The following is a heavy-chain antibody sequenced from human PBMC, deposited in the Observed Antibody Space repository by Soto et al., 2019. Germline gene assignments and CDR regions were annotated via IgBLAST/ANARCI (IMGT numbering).Heavy chain of an antibody. V-gene: IGHV4-59*08. CDR3: ARRYGPGFDY. CDR1: GGPISSYY. J-gene: IGHJ4*02. D-gene: IGHD4-17*01. CDR2: IYYSGST. Sequence: PSETMSLTCTVSGGPISSYYLSWIRQPPGQGLEWIGYIYYSGSTNYNPSLKSRVTISVDTSKNQFPLKLSSVTAADTAVYYCARRYGPGFDYWGQGTLGTVSS.